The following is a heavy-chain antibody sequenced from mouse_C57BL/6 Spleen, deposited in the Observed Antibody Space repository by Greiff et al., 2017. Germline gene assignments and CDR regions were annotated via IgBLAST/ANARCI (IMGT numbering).Heavy chain of an antibody. CDR3: ARSRDDGYFDV. Sequence: QVQLQQPGAELVMPGASVKLSCKASGYTFTSYWMHWVKQRPGTGLEWIGEIDPSDSYTNYNQKFKGKSTLTVAKSSSTAYMQLSRLTSEDSAVYYCARSRDDGYFDVWGTGTTVTGAS. CDR2: IDPSDSYT. CDR1: GYTFTSYW. V-gene: IGHV1-69*01. J-gene: IGHJ1*03.